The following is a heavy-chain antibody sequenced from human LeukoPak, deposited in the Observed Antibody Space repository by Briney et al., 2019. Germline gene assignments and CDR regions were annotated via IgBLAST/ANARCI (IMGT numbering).Heavy chain of an antibody. Sequence: GGSLRLSCTTSGFTFNSYWMHWVRQPPGKGRMWVSRIHLDGRTTNYADSVKGRFTISRDNAKNTLYLEMNSLRAEDTAVYYCARGGSPSDYWGQGTLVAVSS. D-gene: IGHD3-16*01. CDR3: ARGGSPSDY. CDR2: IHLDGRTT. J-gene: IGHJ4*02. V-gene: IGHV3-74*01. CDR1: GFTFNSYW.